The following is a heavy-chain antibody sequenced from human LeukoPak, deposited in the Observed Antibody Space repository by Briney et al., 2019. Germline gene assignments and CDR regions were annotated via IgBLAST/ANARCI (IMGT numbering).Heavy chain of an antibody. D-gene: IGHD2-2*01. CDR2: INPSGGST. CDR1: GGTFSSYA. Sequence: GASVKVSCKASGGTFSSYAISWVRQAPGQGLEWMGIINPSGGSTSYAQKFQGRVTMTRDTSTSTVYMELSSLRSEDTAVYYCARGVHPTEGPIVVVPAALDYWGQGTLVTVSS. V-gene: IGHV1-46*01. J-gene: IGHJ4*02. CDR3: ARGVHPTEGPIVVVPAALDY.